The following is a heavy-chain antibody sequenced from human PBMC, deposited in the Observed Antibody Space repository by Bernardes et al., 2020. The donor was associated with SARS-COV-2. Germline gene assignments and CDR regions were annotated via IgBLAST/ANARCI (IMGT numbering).Heavy chain of an antibody. CDR2: VYPIGPT. V-gene: IGHV4-59*13. Sequence: SETLSLTCSVSGGATTNSYWNWIRQPPGKGLAWIGYVYPIGPTSYNPSLKGRVTISRDTSQRQVSLTLTSVSAADTALYYWARDPGLFFTGSFDSWGHGILVTVSS. CDR3: ARDPGLFFTGSFDS. J-gene: IGHJ4*01. CDR1: GGATTNSY.